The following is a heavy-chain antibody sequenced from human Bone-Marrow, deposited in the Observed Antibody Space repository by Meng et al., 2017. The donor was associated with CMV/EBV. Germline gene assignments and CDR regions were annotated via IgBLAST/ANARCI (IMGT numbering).Heavy chain of an antibody. V-gene: IGHV3-21*01. CDR2: ISSSSSYI. D-gene: IGHD3/OR15-3a*01. CDR3: ARGLRTGLNWFDP. CDR1: GFTFSSYS. J-gene: IGHJ5*02. Sequence: GESLKISCAASGFTFSSYSMNWVRQAPGKGLEWVSSISSSSSYIYYADSVKGRFTISRDNAKNSLYLQMNSLRAEDTAVYYCARGLRTGLNWFDPWGQGTLVTASS.